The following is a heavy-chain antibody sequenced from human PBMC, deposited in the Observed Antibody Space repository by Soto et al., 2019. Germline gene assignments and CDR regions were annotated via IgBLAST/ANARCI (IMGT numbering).Heavy chain of an antibody. CDR2: IYYSGST. J-gene: IGHJ4*02. CDR3: ARTDVDIVATTPTYYFDY. V-gene: IGHV4-31*03. D-gene: IGHD5-12*01. CDR1: GGSISSGGYY. Sequence: PSETLSLTCTVSGGSISSGGYYWSWIRQHPGKGLEWIGYIYYSGSTYYNPSLKSRVTISVDTSKNQFSLKLSSVTAADTAVYYCARTDVDIVATTPTYYFDYWGQGTLVTVS.